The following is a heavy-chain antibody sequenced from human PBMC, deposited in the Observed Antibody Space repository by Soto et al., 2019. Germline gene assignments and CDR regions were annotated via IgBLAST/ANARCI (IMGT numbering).Heavy chain of an antibody. J-gene: IGHJ6*02. V-gene: IGHV3-7*03. CDR3: ARPRFRGMDV. D-gene: IGHD3-10*01. CDR2: IKEDGSEK. CDR1: GFRISNYF. Sequence: EVQLVESGGGLVQPGGSLRLSCVGSGFRISNYFMSWVRKAPGKGLEWVANIKEDGSEKYYVESVKGRFTISRDNAKNSLYLQVNSLRDEDTAVYYCARPRFRGMDVGGQGTTVTVSS.